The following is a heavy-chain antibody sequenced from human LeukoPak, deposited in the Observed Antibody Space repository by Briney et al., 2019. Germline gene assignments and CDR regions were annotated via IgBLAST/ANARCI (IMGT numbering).Heavy chain of an antibody. CDR2: ISYDGSNK. CDR1: GFTFSSYG. Sequence: GGSLRLSCAASGFTFSSYGMHWVRQAPGKGLEWVAVISYDGSNKYYADSVKGRFTISRDNPKNTLYLQMNSLRAEDTAVYYCAKDRWGCSGGSCYAYYYYGMDVWGQGTTVTVSS. D-gene: IGHD2-15*01. CDR3: AKDRWGCSGGSCYAYYYYGMDV. V-gene: IGHV3-30*18. J-gene: IGHJ6*02.